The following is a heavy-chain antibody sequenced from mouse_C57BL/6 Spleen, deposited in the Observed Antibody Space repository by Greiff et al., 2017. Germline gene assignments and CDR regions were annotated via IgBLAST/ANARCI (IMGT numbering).Heavy chain of an antibody. CDR3: ARGFDYYAMDY. CDR1: GFTFTDYY. CDR2: IRNKANGYTT. V-gene: IGHV7-3*01. Sequence: EVKLMESGGGLVQPGGSLSLSCAASGFTFTDYYMSWVRQPPGKALEWLGFIRNKANGYTTEYSASVKGRFTISRDNSQSILYLQMNALRAEDSATYYCARGFDYYAMDYWGQGTSVTVSS. J-gene: IGHJ4*01.